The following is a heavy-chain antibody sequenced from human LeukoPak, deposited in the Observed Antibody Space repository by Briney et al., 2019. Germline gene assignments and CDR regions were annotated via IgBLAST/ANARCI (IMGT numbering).Heavy chain of an antibody. Sequence: ASVKVSCKASGYTFTGYYMHWVRQAPGQGLEWMGWINPNSGGTNYAQKFQGRVTMTRDTSISTAYMELSRLRSDDTAVYYCARAGGDRIKNWFDPWGQGTLVTVSS. V-gene: IGHV1-2*02. J-gene: IGHJ5*02. CDR2: INPNSGGT. D-gene: IGHD1-14*01. CDR1: GYTFTGYY. CDR3: ARAGGDRIKNWFDP.